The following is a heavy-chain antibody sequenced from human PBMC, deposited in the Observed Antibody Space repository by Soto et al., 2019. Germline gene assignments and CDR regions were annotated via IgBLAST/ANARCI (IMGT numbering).Heavy chain of an antibody. Sequence: ASVKVSCKASGYTFTSYDINWVRQATGQGLEWMGWMNPNSGNTGYAQKFQGRVTMTRNTSISTAYMELSSLRSEDTAVYYCARAFPDIVVVVAATPLYYYGMDVWGQGTTVTVSS. CDR2: MNPNSGNT. D-gene: IGHD2-15*01. J-gene: IGHJ6*02. CDR1: GYTFTSYD. V-gene: IGHV1-8*01. CDR3: ARAFPDIVVVVAATPLYYYGMDV.